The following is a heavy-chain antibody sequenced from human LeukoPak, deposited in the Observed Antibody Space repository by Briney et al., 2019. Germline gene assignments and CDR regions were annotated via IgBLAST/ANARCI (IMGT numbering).Heavy chain of an antibody. V-gene: IGHV3-11*04. CDR1: GFTFSDYY. CDR2: ISSGGETI. Sequence: PGGSLRLSCAASGFTFSDYYMSWIRQAPGKGLEWLSYISSGGETIYYADSVKGRATIFRDNARNSLFLQLNSLRAEDTAVYYCARDGRAVAFDIWGQGTMVTVSS. CDR3: ARDGRAVAFDI. D-gene: IGHD6-19*01. J-gene: IGHJ3*02.